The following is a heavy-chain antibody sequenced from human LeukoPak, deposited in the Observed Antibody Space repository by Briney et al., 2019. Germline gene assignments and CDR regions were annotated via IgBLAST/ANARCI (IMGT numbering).Heavy chain of an antibody. CDR3: AREHKAPFDY. Sequence: PGGSLRLSCAASGFTFSSYAMSWVRQAPGKGLEWVANIKEDGSEKYYVDSVKGRFTISRDNAKNSLYLQMNSLRAEDTAVYYCAREHKAPFDYWGQGTLVTVSS. J-gene: IGHJ4*02. V-gene: IGHV3-7*01. CDR2: IKEDGSEK. CDR1: GFTFSSYA.